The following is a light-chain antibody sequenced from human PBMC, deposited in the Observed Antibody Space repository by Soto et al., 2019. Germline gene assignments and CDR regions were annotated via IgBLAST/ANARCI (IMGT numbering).Light chain of an antibody. CDR2: DAS. CDR3: EQYAYSPLT. CDR1: QNVGNNY. J-gene: IGKJ4*01. Sequence: EIVLTQSPCTLSLSPGERATISCRASQNVGNNYLAWFQQTPGQAPRLLIFDASSRDTGIPDRFSGSGSGTDFTLTINRLEPDDFTVYYCEQYAYSPLTFGGGTKVEF. V-gene: IGKV3-20*01.